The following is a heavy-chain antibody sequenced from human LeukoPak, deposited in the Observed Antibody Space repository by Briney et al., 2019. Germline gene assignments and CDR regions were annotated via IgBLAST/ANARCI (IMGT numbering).Heavy chain of an antibody. D-gene: IGHD2-21*01. CDR2: ISGCASDT. J-gene: IGHJ4*02. CDR1: GFTFRNYA. Sequence: SGGSLRLSCAASGFTFRNYAMSWVRQAPGKGLESVSTISGCASDTHYADSVKGRFTISRDNSKNTLYLHMDSLRAEDTAVYYCAKDGEDWGQGTLVTVSS. CDR3: AKDGED. V-gene: IGHV3-23*01.